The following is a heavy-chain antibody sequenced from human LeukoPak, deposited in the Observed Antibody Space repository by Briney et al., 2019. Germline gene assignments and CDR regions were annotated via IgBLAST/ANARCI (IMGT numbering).Heavy chain of an antibody. CDR1: GYTFNSHY. CDR3: ARDSPLIAVAGHFDY. CDR2: INPSDGST. V-gene: IGHV1-46*02. Sequence: ASVKVSCKASGYTFNSHYMHWVRQAPGQGLEWMGIINPSDGSTTYAQKFQGRVTMTSDMSTSTVYMELSSLRSEDTAVYYCARDSPLIAVAGHFDYWGQGTLVTVSS. D-gene: IGHD6-19*01. J-gene: IGHJ4*02.